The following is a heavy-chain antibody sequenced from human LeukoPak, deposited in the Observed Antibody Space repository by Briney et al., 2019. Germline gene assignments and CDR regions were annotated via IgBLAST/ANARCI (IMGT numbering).Heavy chain of an antibody. J-gene: IGHJ5*02. CDR3: ASYGSGSLPWFDP. V-gene: IGHV1-2*02. Sequence: ASVKVSCKASGYTFTGYYMHRVRQAPGQGLEWMRWINPNGADTNYAQKFQGRVTMTRDTSISTAYMELSRLRSDDTALYYCASYGSGSLPWFDPWGQGTLVTVSS. D-gene: IGHD3-10*01. CDR1: GYTFTGYY. CDR2: INPNGADT.